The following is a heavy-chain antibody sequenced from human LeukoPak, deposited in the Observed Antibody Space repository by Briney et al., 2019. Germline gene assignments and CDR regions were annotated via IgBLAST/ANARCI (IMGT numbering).Heavy chain of an antibody. D-gene: IGHD2-15*01. CDR2: IYPGDSDT. J-gene: IGHJ5*02. CDR1: GYSFTSYW. V-gene: IGHV5-51*01. Sequence: GESLKISCKGSGYSFTSYWIGWVRQMPGKGLEWMGIIYPGDSDTRYSPSFQGQVTISADKSISTAYLQWSSLKASDTAMYYCARVGGYCSGGSCSWTEEYNWLDPWGQGTLVTVSS. CDR3: ARVGGYCSGGSCSWTEEYNWLDP.